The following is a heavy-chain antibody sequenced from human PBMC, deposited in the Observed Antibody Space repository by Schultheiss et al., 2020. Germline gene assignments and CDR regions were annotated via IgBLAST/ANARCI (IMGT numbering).Heavy chain of an antibody. CDR2: IYYSGST. D-gene: IGHD2-21*02. Sequence: SETLSLTCTVSGGSISSGGYYWSWIRQPPGKGLEWIGYIYYSGSTYYNPSLKSRVTISVDTSKNQFSLKLSSVTAADTAVYYCARHRVVTAILDAFDIWGQGTMVTVSS. CDR1: GGSISSGGYY. J-gene: IGHJ3*02. V-gene: IGHV4-39*01. CDR3: ARHRVVTAILDAFDI.